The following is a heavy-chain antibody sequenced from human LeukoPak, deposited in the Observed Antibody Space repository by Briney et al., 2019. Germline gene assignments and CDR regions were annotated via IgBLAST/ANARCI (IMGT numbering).Heavy chain of an antibody. J-gene: IGHJ6*03. CDR2: IKSDGSSA. V-gene: IGHV3-74*03. D-gene: IGHD4-11*01. CDR3: AKAAVTTFLYYYYYMDV. Sequence: GGSLRLSCAASGFTFSGYWMHLVRQAPGKGLGLVSLIKSDGSSAMYEDSVKGRFSISRDNSKNTLYLQMNSLRAEDTAVYYCAKAAVTTFLYYYYYMDVWGKGTTVTVSS. CDR1: GFTFSGYW.